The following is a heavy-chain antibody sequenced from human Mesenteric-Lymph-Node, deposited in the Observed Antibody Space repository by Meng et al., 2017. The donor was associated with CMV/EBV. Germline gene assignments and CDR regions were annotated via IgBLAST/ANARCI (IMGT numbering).Heavy chain of an antibody. CDR1: GYTLTELS. D-gene: IGHD4-17*01. J-gene: IGHJ6*02. CDR3: ATKAPRYGLTFYYYGMDV. V-gene: IGHV1-24*01. CDR2: FDPEDGET. Sequence: ASVKVSCKVSGYTLTELSMHWVRQAPGKGLEWMGGFDPEDGETIYAQKFQGRVTMTEDTTTDTAYMKLSSLRSEDTAVYYCATKAPRYGLTFYYYGMDVWGQGTTVTVSS.